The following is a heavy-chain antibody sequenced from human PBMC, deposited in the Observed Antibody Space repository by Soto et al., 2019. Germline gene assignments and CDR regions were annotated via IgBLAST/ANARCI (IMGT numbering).Heavy chain of an antibody. CDR1: GGSISSYY. J-gene: IGHJ4*02. CDR3: ARLRIAAAGTVFDY. D-gene: IGHD6-13*01. V-gene: IGHV4-59*01. CDR2: IYYSGST. Sequence: SETLSLTCTVSGGSISSYYWSWFRQPPGKGLEWIGYIYYSGSTNYNPSLKSRVTISVDTSKNQFSLKLSSVTAADTAVYYCARLRIAAAGTVFDYWGQGTLVTVSS.